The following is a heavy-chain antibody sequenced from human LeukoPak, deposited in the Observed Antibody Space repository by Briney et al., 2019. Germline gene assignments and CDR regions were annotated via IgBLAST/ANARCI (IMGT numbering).Heavy chain of an antibody. CDR3: AKGGLRSNFDY. CDR2: IYPGDSDT. CDR1: GYSFTTYW. V-gene: IGHV5-51*01. J-gene: IGHJ4*02. Sequence: GESLKISCKSSGYSFTTYWIGWVRQMPGKGLEWMGIIYPGDSDTRCSPSFQGQVTISADKSISTAYLQWSSLEASDTAIYYCAKGGLRSNFDYWGQGTLVTVSS. D-gene: IGHD4-17*01.